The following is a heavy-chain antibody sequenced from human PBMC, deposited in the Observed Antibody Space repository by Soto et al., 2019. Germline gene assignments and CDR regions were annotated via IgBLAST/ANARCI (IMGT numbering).Heavy chain of an antibody. CDR2: IIPIPGTA. J-gene: IGHJ6*02. CDR3: ARAQGSSTRLDIYYYSYYGMDV. CDR1: GGTFGSYA. V-gene: IGHV1-69*01. Sequence: QVQLVQSGAEVKKPGSSVKVSCKASGGTFGSYAISWVRQAPGQGLEWMGGIIPIPGTANYAQKFQGRVTIAADESTSTAYMELSSLRSEDTAVYYCARAQGSSTRLDIYYYSYYGMDVWGQGTTVTVSS. D-gene: IGHD2-2*01.